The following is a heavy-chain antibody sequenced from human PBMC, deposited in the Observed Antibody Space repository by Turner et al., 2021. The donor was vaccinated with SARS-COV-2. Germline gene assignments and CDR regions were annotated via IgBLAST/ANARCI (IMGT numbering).Heavy chain of an antibody. CDR3: TKEIADYDYWGGQVGGGYGMDV. CDR2: FNPKNGEA. D-gene: IGHD3-3*01. V-gene: IGHV1-24*01. J-gene: IGHJ6*02. Sequence: QVQLLQSGAEVRKPGASVKVSCKVSGSSLRQLSIHWVRQAPGKGLGWMEGFNPKNGEAISAKKLQDRVTMMEYSSINTAYMELSSLKSDDPAVYYCTKEIADYDYWGGQVGGGYGMDVWGQGTTVTVSS. CDR1: GSSLRQLS.